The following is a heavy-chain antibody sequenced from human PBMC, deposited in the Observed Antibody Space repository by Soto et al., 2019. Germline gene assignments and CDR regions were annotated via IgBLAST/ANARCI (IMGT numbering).Heavy chain of an antibody. D-gene: IGHD3-3*01. Sequence: QVQLQESGPGLVKPSETLSLTCTVSGGSISSYYWSWIRQPPGKGLEWIGYIYYSGSTNYNPSLKSRVTISVDTSKNQFSLKLSSVTAADTAVYYCARDQAHYDFWSGYYRSYRYFDLWGRGTLVTVSS. CDR3: ARDQAHYDFWSGYYRSYRYFDL. CDR2: IYYSGST. CDR1: GGSISSYY. J-gene: IGHJ2*01. V-gene: IGHV4-59*01.